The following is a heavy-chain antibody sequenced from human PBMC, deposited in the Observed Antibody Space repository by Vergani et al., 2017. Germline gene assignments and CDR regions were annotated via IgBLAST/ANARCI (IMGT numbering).Heavy chain of an antibody. V-gene: IGHV1-69*14. D-gene: IGHD2-8*02. CDR2: IIPIFGTA. CDR3: GAGGPSYYYYYFMDV. Sequence: QVQLVQSGAAVKKPGSSVKVSCKASGGTFSSYALSWVRPAPGQGLEWMGRIIPIFGTANYAQKFQGRVTITADKATSTAYMELSSLRSEDTAVYYCGAGGPSYYYYYFMDVWGKGTTVTVSS. J-gene: IGHJ6*03. CDR1: GGTFSSYA.